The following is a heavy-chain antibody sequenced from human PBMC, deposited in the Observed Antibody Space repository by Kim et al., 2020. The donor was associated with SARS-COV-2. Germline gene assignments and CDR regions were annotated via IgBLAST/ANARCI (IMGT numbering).Heavy chain of an antibody. CDR3: AKDLKSGGYYYYYGMDV. J-gene: IGHJ6*01. CDR2: LSYDGSSQ. CDR1: GFNFGIYG. D-gene: IGHD2-15*01. V-gene: IGHV3-30*18. Sequence: GGSLRLSCAASGFNFGIYGMHWVRQAPGKGLEWVAFLSYDGSSQAYGDSVKGRLTISRDNSKNMLYLQLNSLRPEDTAVYYCAKDLKSGGYYYYYGMDV.